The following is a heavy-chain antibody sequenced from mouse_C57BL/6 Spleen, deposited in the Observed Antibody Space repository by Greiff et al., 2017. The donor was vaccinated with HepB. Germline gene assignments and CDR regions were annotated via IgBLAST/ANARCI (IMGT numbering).Heavy chain of an antibody. CDR1: GYAFSSYW. V-gene: IGHV1-80*01. CDR3: ARDSSGYRVGFDY. CDR2: IYPGDGDT. J-gene: IGHJ2*01. Sequence: QVQLQQSGAELVKPGASVKISCKASGYAFSSYWMNWVKQRPGKGLEWIGQIYPGDGDTNYNGKFKGKATLTADKSSSTAYMQLSSLTSEDSAVYFCARDSSGYRVGFDYWGQGTTLTVSS. D-gene: IGHD3-2*02.